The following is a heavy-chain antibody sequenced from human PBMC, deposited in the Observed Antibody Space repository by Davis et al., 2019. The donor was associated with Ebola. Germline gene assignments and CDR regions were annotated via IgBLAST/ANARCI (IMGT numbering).Heavy chain of an antibody. J-gene: IGHJ4*02. CDR3: ARASGIGAMVTG. D-gene: IGHD5-18*01. CDR2: INHSGST. Sequence: TLSLTCAVYGGSFSGYYWSWIRQPPGKGLEWIGEINHSGSTNYNPSLKSRVTITVDTSKNQFSLKLSSVTAADTAVYYCARASGIGAMVTGWGQGTLVTVFS. V-gene: IGHV4-34*01. CDR1: GGSFSGYY.